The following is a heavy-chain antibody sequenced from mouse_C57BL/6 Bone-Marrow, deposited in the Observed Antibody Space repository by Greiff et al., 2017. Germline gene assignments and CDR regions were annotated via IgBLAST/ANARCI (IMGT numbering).Heavy chain of an antibody. Sequence: VQLQQSGPGLVAPSQSLSITCTVSGFSLTSYAISWVRQPPGKGLEWLGVIWTGGGTNYNSALNSRLSISKDNSKSQVSLKMDSLQTDDTARYDCAGNCSSGAAWCAYWGQGTLVTVSA. CDR3: AGNCSSGAAWCAY. CDR2: IWTGGGT. V-gene: IGHV2-9-1*01. CDR1: GFSLTSYA. D-gene: IGHD3-2*02. J-gene: IGHJ3*01.